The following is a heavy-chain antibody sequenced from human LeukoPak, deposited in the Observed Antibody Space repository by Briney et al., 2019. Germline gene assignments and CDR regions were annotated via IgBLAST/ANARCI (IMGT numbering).Heavy chain of an antibody. D-gene: IGHD4-11*01. V-gene: IGHV1-2*02. CDR1: GYTFTGYY. Sequence: ASVKVSCKASGYTFTGYYMHWVRQAPGQGLEWMGWINPNSGGTNYAQKFQGRVTMTRGTSISTAYMELSRLRSDDTAVYYCAVTTVTTVGYFQHWGQGTLVTVSS. J-gene: IGHJ1*01. CDR2: INPNSGGT. CDR3: AVTTVTTVGYFQH.